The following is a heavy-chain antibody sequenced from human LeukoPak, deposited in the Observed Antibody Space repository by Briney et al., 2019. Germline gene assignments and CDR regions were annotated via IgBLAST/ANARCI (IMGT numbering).Heavy chain of an antibody. V-gene: IGHV4-39*07. CDR2: IYYSGST. D-gene: IGHD4/OR15-4a*01. CDR3: ARTRDNYYGASPNAFDV. J-gene: IGHJ3*01. CDR1: GGSVSSSSYY. Sequence: SETLSLTCTVSGGSVSSSSYYWGWIRQPPGKGLEWIGSIYYSGSTYYNPSLKSRVTISVDTSNNQFSLKLTSVTAADTAMYYCARTRDNYYGASPNAFDVWGQGTMVTVSS.